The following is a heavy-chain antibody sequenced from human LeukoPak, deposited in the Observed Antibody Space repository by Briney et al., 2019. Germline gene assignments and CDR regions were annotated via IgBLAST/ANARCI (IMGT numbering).Heavy chain of an antibody. Sequence: GGSLRLSCAASGFTFDDYGMSWVRKAPGKGLEWVSGINWNGGSTGYADSVKGRFTISRDNAKNSLYLQMNSLRAEDTALYYCASLDTGGAFDIWGQGTMVTVSS. CDR3: ASLDTGGAFDI. V-gene: IGHV3-20*04. CDR1: GFTFDDYG. CDR2: INWNGGST. D-gene: IGHD5-18*01. J-gene: IGHJ3*02.